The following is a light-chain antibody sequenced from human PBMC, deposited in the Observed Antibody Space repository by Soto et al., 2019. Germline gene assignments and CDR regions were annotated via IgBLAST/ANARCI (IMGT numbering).Light chain of an antibody. Sequence: IVWTQSPGTLSLSPGERATLSCRASQSVSSSYLAWYQQKPGQAPRLLIYGASSRATGIPDRFSGSGSGTDFPLTISTLEPEDFAVYYCQQYGSSPWTFGQGTKVDI. CDR2: GAS. CDR1: QSVSSSY. J-gene: IGKJ1*01. CDR3: QQYGSSPWT. V-gene: IGKV3-20*01.